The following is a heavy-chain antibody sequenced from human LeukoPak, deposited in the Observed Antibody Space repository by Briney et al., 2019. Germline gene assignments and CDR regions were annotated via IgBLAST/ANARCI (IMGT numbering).Heavy chain of an antibody. D-gene: IGHD4-17*01. V-gene: IGHV3-30*18. CDR2: ISYDGSNK. CDR3: AKTSMTTNAFDI. CDR1: GFTFSSYG. J-gene: IGHJ3*02. Sequence: GGSLRFSCAASGFTFSSYGMHWVRQAPGKGLEWVAVISYDGSNKYYADSVKGRFTISRDNSKNTLYLQMNSLRAEDTAVYYCAKTSMTTNAFDIWGQGTMVTVFS.